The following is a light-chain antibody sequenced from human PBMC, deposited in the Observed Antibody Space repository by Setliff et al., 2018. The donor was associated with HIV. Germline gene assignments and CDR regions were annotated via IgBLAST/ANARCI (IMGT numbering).Light chain of an antibody. CDR1: SSDIGRYNY. V-gene: IGLV2-14*03. CDR2: DVS. J-gene: IGLJ1*01. Sequence: SALTQPASVSGSPGQSITISCTGTSSDIGRYNYVSWYQQYPGKGPTLVIFDVSERPSGVSNRFSGSKSGNTASLIISGLQPDDEADYYCCSYARGSTYVFGSGTKVTVL. CDR3: CSYARGSTYV.